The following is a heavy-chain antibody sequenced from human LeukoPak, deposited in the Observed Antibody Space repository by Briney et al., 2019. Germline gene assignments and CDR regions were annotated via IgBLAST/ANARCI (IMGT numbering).Heavy chain of an antibody. CDR1: GITFSKAG. J-gene: IGHJ4*02. D-gene: IGHD6-19*01. CDR3: AKDAGYSSGWSNYFDY. V-gene: IGHV3-30*02. Sequence: GGSLRLSCTASGITFSKAGTHWVRQAPGKGLEWVAFIGADGSGQYYADSVKGRFTISRDNAKNSLYLQMNSLRAEDTAVYYCAKDAGYSSGWSNYFDYWGQGTLVTVSS. CDR2: IGADGSGQ.